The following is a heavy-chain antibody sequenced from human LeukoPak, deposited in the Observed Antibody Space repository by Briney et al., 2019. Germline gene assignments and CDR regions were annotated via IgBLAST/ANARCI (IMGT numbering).Heavy chain of an antibody. CDR3: AREWKYCRSTSCGYYFDY. CDR2: ISAYNGNT. J-gene: IGHJ4*02. D-gene: IGHD2-2*01. V-gene: IGHV1-18*01. Sequence: ASVKVSCKASGYTFTGYGISWVRQAPGQGLEWMGWISAYNGNTNYSQKLQGRVTMTTDTSTRTAYMELRSLRSDDTAVYYCAREWKYCRSTSCGYYFDYWGQGTLVTVSS. CDR1: GYTFTGYG.